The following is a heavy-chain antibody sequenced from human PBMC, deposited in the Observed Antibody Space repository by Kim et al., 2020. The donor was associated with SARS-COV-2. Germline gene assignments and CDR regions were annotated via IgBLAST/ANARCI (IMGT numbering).Heavy chain of an antibody. CDR1: GYTFTDFR. D-gene: IGHD5-18*01. CDR2: ISAHSGDT. J-gene: IGHJ4*02. Sequence: ASVKVSCKTSGYTFTDFRITWVRQAPGQGLEWVGWISAHSGDTAYAPKLQGRVTLTTDTSTSTAYMELKSLTSDDSAVYYCARGYNYGHWGQVTLVNVPS. CDR3: ARGYNYGH. V-gene: IGHV1-18*01.